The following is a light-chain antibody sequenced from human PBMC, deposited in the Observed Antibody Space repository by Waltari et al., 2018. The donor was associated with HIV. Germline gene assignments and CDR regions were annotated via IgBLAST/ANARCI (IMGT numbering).Light chain of an antibody. Sequence: DIQLTQSPSFLSASVRDRVTITCRASQDISSHLAWYQQKPGKAPKLLIYSASTLESGVPSRFSGTRFGTEFTLTISILQPEEFATDYCQQLDPYPITFGQGTRLEIK. CDR2: SAS. J-gene: IGKJ5*01. CDR1: QDISSH. CDR3: QQLDPYPIT. V-gene: IGKV1-9*01.